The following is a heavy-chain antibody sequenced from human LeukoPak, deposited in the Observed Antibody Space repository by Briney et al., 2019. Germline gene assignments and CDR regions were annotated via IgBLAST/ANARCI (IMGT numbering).Heavy chain of an antibody. CDR2: INPNSGGT. V-gene: IGHV1-2*02. J-gene: IGHJ6*03. D-gene: IGHD1-26*01. CDR1: GYTFTGYY. Sequence: ASVKVSCKASGYTFTGYYMHWVRQAPGQGLEWMGWINPNSGGTNYAQKFQGRVTMTRDTSISTAYMELSSLRSEDTAVYYCARVLHYDYYYYYYMDVWGKGTTVTISS. CDR3: ARVLHYDYYYYYYMDV.